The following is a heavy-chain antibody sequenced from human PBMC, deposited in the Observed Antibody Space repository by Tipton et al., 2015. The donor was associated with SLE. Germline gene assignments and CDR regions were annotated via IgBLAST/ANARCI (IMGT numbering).Heavy chain of an antibody. J-gene: IGHJ5*02. CDR1: GGSISPYY. D-gene: IGHD3-22*01. CDR2: IYFTGSA. Sequence: TLSLTCTVSGGSISPYYWSWIRQAPGKGLEWIGYIYFTGSATYNPSLKSRVTISVDMSKKQVSLKLTSVTAADTAVYYCARTSHYYDSSGYEWFDPWGQGTLVTVSS. V-gene: IGHV4-59*01. CDR3: ARTSHYYDSSGYEWFDP.